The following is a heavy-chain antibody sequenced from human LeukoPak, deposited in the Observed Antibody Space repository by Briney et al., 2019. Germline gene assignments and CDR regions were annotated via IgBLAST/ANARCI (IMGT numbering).Heavy chain of an antibody. CDR1: GHTFTSYG. D-gene: IGHD6-6*01. J-gene: IGHJ6*03. Sequence: ASVKVSCKASGHTFTSYGISWVRQAPGQGLEWMGWISAYNGNTNYAQKLQGRVTMTTDTSTSTAYMELRSLRSDDTAVYYCAREGGIARPPYLYYYIDVWGKGTTVTVSS. CDR2: ISAYNGNT. V-gene: IGHV1-18*01. CDR3: AREGGIARPPYLYYYIDV.